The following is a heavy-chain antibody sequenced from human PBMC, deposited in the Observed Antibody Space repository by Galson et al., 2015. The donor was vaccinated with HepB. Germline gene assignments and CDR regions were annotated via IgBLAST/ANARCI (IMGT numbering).Heavy chain of an antibody. V-gene: IGHV3-53*01. J-gene: IGHJ4*02. D-gene: IGHD2-21*01. Sequence: SLRLSCAASGFTVSSNYMSWVRQAPGKGLEWVSVIYSGGSTYYADSVKGRFTISRDNSKNTLYLQMNSLRAEDTAVYYCARARVMGRWGYWGQGTLVTVSS. CDR1: GFTVSSNY. CDR3: ARARVMGRWGY. CDR2: IYSGGST.